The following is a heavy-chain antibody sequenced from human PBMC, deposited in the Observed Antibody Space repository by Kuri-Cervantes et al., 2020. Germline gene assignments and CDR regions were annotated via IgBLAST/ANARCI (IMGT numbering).Heavy chain of an antibody. CDR1: GFTFSSYG. D-gene: IGHD3-10*01. J-gene: IGHJ6*02. V-gene: IGHV3-30*03. CDR2: TSYDGSNK. Sequence: GGSLRLSGAASGFTFSSYGMHWVRQAPGKGLEWVAVTSYDGSNKYYVDSVKGRFTISRDNSKNTLYLQMNSLRAEDTAVYYCASPWAATMVRGYGMDVWGQGTTVTVSS. CDR3: ASPWAATMVRGYGMDV.